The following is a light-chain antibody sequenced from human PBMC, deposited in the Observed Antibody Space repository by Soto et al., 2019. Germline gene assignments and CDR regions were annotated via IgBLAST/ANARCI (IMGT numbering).Light chain of an antibody. Sequence: DIQMTQSPSSLSASVGDRVTITCQASQDISNYLNWYQQKPGKAPKLLIYDASYLETGLPSRFSGSGSGTDFSFTISSLQPEDIATYYCHDYDNLLPFTFGPGTKVDIK. CDR2: DAS. V-gene: IGKV1-33*01. J-gene: IGKJ3*01. CDR1: QDISNY. CDR3: HDYDNLLPFT.